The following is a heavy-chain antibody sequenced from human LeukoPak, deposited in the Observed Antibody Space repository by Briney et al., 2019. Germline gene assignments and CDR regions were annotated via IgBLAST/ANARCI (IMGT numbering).Heavy chain of an antibody. CDR2: IYYSGST. CDR3: ARERGYSGYDSFYYFDY. Sequence: SETLSLTCTVSGGSISSYYWSRIRQPPGKGLEWIGYIYYSGSTNYNPSLKSRVTISVDTSKNQFSLKLSSVTAADTAVYYCARERGYSGYDSFYYFDYWGQGTLVTVSS. J-gene: IGHJ4*02. CDR1: GGSISSYY. D-gene: IGHD5-12*01. V-gene: IGHV4-59*01.